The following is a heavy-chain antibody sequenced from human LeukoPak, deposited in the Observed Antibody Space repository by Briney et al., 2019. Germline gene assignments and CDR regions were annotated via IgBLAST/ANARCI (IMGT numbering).Heavy chain of an antibody. CDR3: ARARGYCSGGSCYYYFDY. J-gene: IGHJ4*02. Sequence: ASVTVSCKASGYTFTSYDINWVRQATGQGLEWMGWMNPNSGNTGYAQKFQGRVTMTRNTSISTAYMELSSLRSEDTAVYYCARARGYCSGGSCYYYFDYWGQGTLVTVSS. V-gene: IGHV1-8*01. CDR2: MNPNSGNT. CDR1: GYTFTSYD. D-gene: IGHD2-15*01.